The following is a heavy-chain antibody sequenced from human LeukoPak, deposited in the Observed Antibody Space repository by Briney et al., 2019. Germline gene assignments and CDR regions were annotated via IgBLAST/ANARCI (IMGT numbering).Heavy chain of an antibody. CDR3: AKETRRITFGGVIVKEFDY. CDR2: IRYDGSNK. V-gene: IGHV3-30*02. Sequence: GGSLRLSCAASGFTFSSYGMHWVRQAPGKGLEWVAFIRYDGSNKYYADSVNGRFTISRDNSKNTLYLQMNSLRAEDTAVYYCAKETRRITFGGVIVKEFDYWGQGTLVTVSS. J-gene: IGHJ4*02. CDR1: GFTFSSYG. D-gene: IGHD3-16*02.